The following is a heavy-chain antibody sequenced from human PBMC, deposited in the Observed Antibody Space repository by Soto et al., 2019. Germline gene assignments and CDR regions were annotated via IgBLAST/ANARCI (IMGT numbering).Heavy chain of an antibody. J-gene: IGHJ5*02. D-gene: IGHD3-3*01. CDR1: GFSLSTSGLG. CDR3: AHRRLRFLELGNWFDP. Sequence: SGPTLVNPTQTLTLTCTFSGFSLSTSGLGVGWIRQPPGKALEWLALIYWNDDKRYSPSLKSRLTITKDTSKNQVVLTMTNMDPVDTATYYCAHRRLRFLELGNWFDPWGQGTLVTVSS. CDR2: IYWNDDK. V-gene: IGHV2-5*01.